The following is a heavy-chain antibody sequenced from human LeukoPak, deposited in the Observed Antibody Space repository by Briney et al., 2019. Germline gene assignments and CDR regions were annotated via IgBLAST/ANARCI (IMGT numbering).Heavy chain of an antibody. Sequence: GGSLRLSCAASGFTFSSYGMHWVRQAPGKGLEWVSVIYSGGSTYYADSVKGRFTISRDNSKNTLYLQMNSLRAEDTAVYYCARVMVRGVIPYYFDYWGQGTLVTVSS. V-gene: IGHV3-66*01. D-gene: IGHD3-10*01. J-gene: IGHJ4*02. CDR3: ARVMVRGVIPYYFDY. CDR2: IYSGGST. CDR1: GFTFSSYG.